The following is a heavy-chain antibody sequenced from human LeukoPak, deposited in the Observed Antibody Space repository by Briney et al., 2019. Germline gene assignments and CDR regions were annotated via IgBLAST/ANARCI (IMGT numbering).Heavy chain of an antibody. Sequence: GGSLRLSCAASGLTFSSYWMHWVRQAPGKGLVWVSRIKSDGSTNYADSVKGRFTISRDNAKNTVSLQMNSLRAEDTGVYYCARAPSEVGGYYPEYFRHWGQGTLVTVSS. CDR1: GLTFSSYW. CDR3: ARAPSEVGGYYPEYFRH. CDR2: IKSDGST. D-gene: IGHD3-22*01. J-gene: IGHJ1*01. V-gene: IGHV3-74*01.